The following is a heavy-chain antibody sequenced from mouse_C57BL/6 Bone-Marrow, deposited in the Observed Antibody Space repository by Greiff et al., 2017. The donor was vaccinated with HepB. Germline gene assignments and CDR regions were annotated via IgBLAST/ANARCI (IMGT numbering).Heavy chain of an antibody. J-gene: IGHJ1*03. Sequence: QVQLKQSGAELARPGASVKLSCTASGSTFTSSGIRWVKPRTEQGLALIVELSPRSVNTYYNEKFKGKATLTADKSSSTAYMALRSLTSEDSAVYFCARSTTVVAPYFDVWGTGTTVTVSS. CDR3: ARSTTVVAPYFDV. D-gene: IGHD1-1*01. V-gene: IGHV1-81*01. CDR1: GSTFTSSG. CDR2: LSPRSVNT.